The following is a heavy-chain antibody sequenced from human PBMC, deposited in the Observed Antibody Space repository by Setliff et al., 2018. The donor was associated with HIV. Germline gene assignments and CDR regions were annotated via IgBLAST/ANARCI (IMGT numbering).Heavy chain of an antibody. J-gene: IGHJ4*02. CDR2: INLVTGKT. CDR1: GYTFTQSHD. Sequence: ASVKVSCKTSGYTFTQSHDLHWVRQVPGQGPEWMGWINLVTGKTAYLQKFQGRVIITRDTSASTAFMEMSSLRSEDTAVYFCANGGSGGQFDHWGQGRLVTSPQ. CDR3: ANGGSGGQFDH. D-gene: IGHD3-16*01. V-gene: IGHV1-3*01.